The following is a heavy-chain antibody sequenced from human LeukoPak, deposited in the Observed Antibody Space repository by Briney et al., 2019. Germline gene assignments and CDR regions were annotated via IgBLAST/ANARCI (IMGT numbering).Heavy chain of an antibody. CDR3: ALGDDFDY. CDR2: INHSGST. V-gene: IGHV4-34*08. D-gene: IGHD2-21*02. Sequence: PSETQSLTCAVYGGTFSGYYWSWIRQRPGKGLEWIEEINHSGSTNYNPSLKSRVTISVDTSKNQFSLKLSSVTAADTAVYYCALGDDFDYWGQGTLVTVSS. J-gene: IGHJ4*02. CDR1: GGTFSGYY.